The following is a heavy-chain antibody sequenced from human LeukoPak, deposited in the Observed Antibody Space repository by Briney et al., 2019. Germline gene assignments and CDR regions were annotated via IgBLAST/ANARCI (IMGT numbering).Heavy chain of an antibody. CDR1: CGSISSGDYY. D-gene: IGHD3-10*01. V-gene: IGHV4-30-4*01. J-gene: IGHJ4*02. CDR2: IYYSGST. Sequence: TSETLSLICTVSCGSISSGDYYWSWIRQPPGKGLEWIGYIYYSGSTYYNPSLKSRVTISVDTSKNQFSLKLSSVTAADTAVYYCARSVRGVGLYWGQGTLVTVSS. CDR3: ARSVRGVGLY.